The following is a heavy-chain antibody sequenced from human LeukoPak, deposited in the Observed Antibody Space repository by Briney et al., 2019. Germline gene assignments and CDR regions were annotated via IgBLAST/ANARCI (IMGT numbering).Heavy chain of an antibody. D-gene: IGHD3-22*01. CDR3: ARRRDSGYYHA. Sequence: SETLPLTCTVSGGSISSYYWSWIRQPPGKGLEWIGYIYYSGSTYYNPSLKSRVTISVDTSKNQFSLKLSSVTAADTAVYYCARRRDSGYYHAWGQGTLVTVSS. CDR1: GGSISSYY. V-gene: IGHV4-59*08. J-gene: IGHJ5*02. CDR2: IYYSGST.